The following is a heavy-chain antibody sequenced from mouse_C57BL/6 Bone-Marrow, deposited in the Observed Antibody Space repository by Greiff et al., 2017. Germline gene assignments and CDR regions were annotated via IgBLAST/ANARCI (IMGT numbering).Heavy chain of an antibody. D-gene: IGHD2-5*01. V-gene: IGHV1-81*01. CDR3: ARGDSNVFDY. Sequence: QVQLQQSGAELARPGAPVKRSGKAPGNTFTGYGISWVKQRTGQGLEWIGEIYPRSGNTYYNEKFKGKATLTADKSSSTAYMELRSLTSEDSAVYFCARGDSNVFDYWGQGTTLTVSS. J-gene: IGHJ2*01. CDR1: GNTFTGYG. CDR2: IYPRSGNT.